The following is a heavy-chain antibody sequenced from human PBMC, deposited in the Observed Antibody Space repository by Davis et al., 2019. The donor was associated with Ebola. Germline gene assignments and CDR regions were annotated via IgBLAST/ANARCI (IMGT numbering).Heavy chain of an antibody. V-gene: IGHV3-7*01. J-gene: IGHJ5*02. Sequence: GESLKISCAAPGFTFSDYWMTWVRQAPGKGLEWVGKIKYDGSDKYYVDSVKGRFTISRDNAENSLYLQMNSLTVEDTAIYYCAKDSGWQMSPWGQGTLVIVSS. CDR3: AKDSGWQMSP. D-gene: IGHD6-19*01. CDR2: IKYDGSDK. CDR1: GFTFSDYW.